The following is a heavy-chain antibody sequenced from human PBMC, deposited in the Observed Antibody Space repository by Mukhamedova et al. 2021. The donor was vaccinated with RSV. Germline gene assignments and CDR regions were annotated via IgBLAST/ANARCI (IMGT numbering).Heavy chain of an antibody. V-gene: IGHV3-66*02. CDR2: IYSGGST. J-gene: IGHJ4*02. D-gene: IGHD3-22*01. CDR3: ARAEDYYDSSGYYGSFDY. Sequence: GLEWVSVIYSGGSTYYADSVKGRFTISRDNSKNTLYLQMNSLRAEDTAVYYCARAEDYYDSSGYYGSFDYWGQGTLVTVSS.